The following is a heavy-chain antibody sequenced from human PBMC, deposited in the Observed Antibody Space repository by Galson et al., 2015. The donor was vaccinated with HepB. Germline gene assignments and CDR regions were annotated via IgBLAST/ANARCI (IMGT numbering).Heavy chain of an antibody. Sequence: SVKVSCKATGYSFSSYGISWVRQAPGQGLEWMGWISVYKGDTNYAQRFQGRVTLTKDTSTSTAYMELRSLRSDDTAVYYCARDNCGSTSCYLGWFDPWGQGTLVTVSS. CDR3: ARDNCGSTSCYLGWFDP. CDR2: ISVYKGDT. V-gene: IGHV1-18*04. J-gene: IGHJ5*02. CDR1: GYSFSSYG. D-gene: IGHD2-2*01.